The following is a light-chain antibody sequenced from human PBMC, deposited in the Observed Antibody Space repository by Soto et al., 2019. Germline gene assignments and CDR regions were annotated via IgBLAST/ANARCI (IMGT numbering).Light chain of an antibody. J-gene: IGLJ1*01. V-gene: IGLV1-40*01. CDR1: SSNIGAGYD. CDR3: QSFDSSLSGYV. Sequence: QLVLTQPPSVSGAPGQRVTISCTGSSSNIGAGYDVNWYQQIPGTAPKLLIYGNSNRPSGVPDRFSGSKSGTSASLAITGLQAEDEADYYCQSFDSSLSGYVFGTGTKLTVL. CDR2: GNS.